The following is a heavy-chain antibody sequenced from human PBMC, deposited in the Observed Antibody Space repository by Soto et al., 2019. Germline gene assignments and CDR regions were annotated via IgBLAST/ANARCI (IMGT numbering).Heavy chain of an antibody. Sequence: PGGSLRLSCAASGFTFDDYAMHWFRQAPGKGLEWVSGISWNSGSIGYADSVKGRFTISRDNAKNSLYLQMDSLRPEDSAMYFCARAPGRAGIILFDYWGQGILVTVSS. CDR1: GFTFDDYA. V-gene: IGHV3-9*01. J-gene: IGHJ4*02. D-gene: IGHD3-16*02. CDR2: ISWNSGSI. CDR3: ARAPGRAGIILFDY.